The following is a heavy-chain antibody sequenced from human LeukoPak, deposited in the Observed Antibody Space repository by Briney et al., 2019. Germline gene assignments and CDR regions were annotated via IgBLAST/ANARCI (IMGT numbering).Heavy chain of an antibody. CDR1: GFTLNKYW. D-gene: IGHD4-17*01. Sequence: GESLKISCEASGFTLNKYWMHWVRQAPGKGLVWVSRITGDGSDIAYADSVKGRFTVSRGDAKNTLFLQMTSLRVEDTAIYYCARDAYTTTSNWLDPWGQGTLVTVSS. V-gene: IGHV3-74*01. CDR3: ARDAYTTTSNWLDP. CDR2: ITGDGSDI. J-gene: IGHJ5*02.